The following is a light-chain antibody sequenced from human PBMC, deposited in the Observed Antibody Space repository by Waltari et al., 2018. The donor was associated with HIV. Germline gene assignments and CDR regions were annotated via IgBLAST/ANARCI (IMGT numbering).Light chain of an antibody. J-gene: IGKJ1*01. Sequence: STLSASVGDRVTITCRASETISIWLAWYQQKPGKPPKLLIYKASSLESGVPSRFSGSGSGTEFTLTISSLQPDDFATYYCQQYVGYWTFGQGTKVEIK. CDR3: QQYVGYWT. CDR2: KAS. V-gene: IGKV1-5*03. CDR1: ETISIW.